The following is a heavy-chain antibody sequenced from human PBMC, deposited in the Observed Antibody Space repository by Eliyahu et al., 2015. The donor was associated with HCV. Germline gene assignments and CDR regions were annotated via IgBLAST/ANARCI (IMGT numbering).Heavy chain of an antibody. D-gene: IGHD1-26*01. CDR2: TSNDGSKT. Sequence: QVQLVESGGGVVQPGRSLRLSCAASGFIFSSSQMHWVRQAPGKGLEWVAVTSNDGSKTYYADSVKGRFTVSSDDSKNTSYLQMDSLRPDDTAVYYCARDFIVPMDFWGQGTLVTVSS. CDR3: ARDFIVPMDF. CDR1: GFIFSSSQ. V-gene: IGHV3-30*04. J-gene: IGHJ4*02.